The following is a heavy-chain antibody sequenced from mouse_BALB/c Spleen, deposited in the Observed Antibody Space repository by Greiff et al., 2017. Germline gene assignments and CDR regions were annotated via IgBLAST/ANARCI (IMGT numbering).Heavy chain of an antibody. J-gene: IGHJ3*01. CDR3: AREGLGLFAY. Sequence: EVKLVESGGGLVKPGGSLKLSCAASGFTFSSYAMSWVRQSPEKRLEWVAEISSGGSYTYYPDTVTGRFTISRDNAKNTLYLEMSSLRSEDTAMYYCAREGLGLFAYWGQGTLVTVSA. CDR2: ISSGGSYT. CDR1: GFTFSSYA. V-gene: IGHV5-9-4*01. D-gene: IGHD4-1*01.